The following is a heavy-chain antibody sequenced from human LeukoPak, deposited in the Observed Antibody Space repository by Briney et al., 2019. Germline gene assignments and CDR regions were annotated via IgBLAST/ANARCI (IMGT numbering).Heavy chain of an antibody. CDR1: SGSISSGSYY. CDR3: ARGRSTVTPPQPDVFDI. J-gene: IGHJ3*02. D-gene: IGHD4-17*01. Sequence: PSETQSLTCTVSSGSISSGSYYWGWIRQPPGQGLEWIGSIYYSGNTYYNPSLKSRVTISVDASMNEFSLKLTSVTAADTAVYYCARGRSTVTPPQPDVFDIWGQGTMVTVSS. V-gene: IGHV4-39*07. CDR2: IYYSGNT.